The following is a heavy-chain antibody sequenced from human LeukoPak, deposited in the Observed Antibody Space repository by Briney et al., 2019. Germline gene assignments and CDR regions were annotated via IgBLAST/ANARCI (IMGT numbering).Heavy chain of an antibody. CDR2: IYYSGST. D-gene: IGHD3/OR15-3a*01. V-gene: IGHV4-59*08. J-gene: IGHJ5*02. CDR3: ARHEGLLIKA. CDR1: GGSISSYY. Sequence: SETLSLTCTVSGGSISSYYWSWIRQPPGKGLEWIGYIYYSGSTNYNPSLKSRVTISVDTSKSQFSLKLSSVTAADTAVYYCARHEGLLIKAWGQGTLVTVSS.